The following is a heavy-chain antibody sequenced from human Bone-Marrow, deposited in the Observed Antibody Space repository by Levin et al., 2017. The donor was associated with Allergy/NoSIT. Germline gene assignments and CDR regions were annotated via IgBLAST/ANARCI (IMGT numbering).Heavy chain of an antibody. CDR1: GGSISNYY. CDR3: ARRKYSAYGRDAFDV. D-gene: IGHD5-12*01. Sequence: PSETLSLTCSVSGGSISNYYWGWIRQSPGKGLEWIGNIYYSGSTSYNPSLNSRVTISLDTSKNQFSLKLSSVTAADTAVYYCARRKYSAYGRDAFDVWGQGTLVTVSS. J-gene: IGHJ3*01. CDR2: IYYSGST. V-gene: IGHV4-59*01.